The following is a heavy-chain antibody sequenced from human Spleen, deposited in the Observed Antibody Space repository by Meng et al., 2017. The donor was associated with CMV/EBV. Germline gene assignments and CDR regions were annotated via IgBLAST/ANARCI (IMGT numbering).Heavy chain of an antibody. CDR2: ISGSGDNT. Sequence: GESLKISCAASGFTFDDYAMSWVRQAPGKGLEWVSAISGSGDNTYYADSVKGRFTISRDNSKNTLYLQMNSLRAEDTAVFYCAKDGPLYSSSWYYFDYWGQGTLVTVSS. CDR3: AKDGPLYSSSWYYFDY. CDR1: GFTFDDYA. D-gene: IGHD6-13*01. V-gene: IGHV3-23*01. J-gene: IGHJ4*02.